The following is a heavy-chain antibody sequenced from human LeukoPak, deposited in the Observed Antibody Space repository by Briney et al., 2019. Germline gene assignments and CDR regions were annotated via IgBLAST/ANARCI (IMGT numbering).Heavy chain of an antibody. D-gene: IGHD3-16*02. V-gene: IGHV1-46*01. Sequence: ASVKVSCKASGYTFTSYYMHWVRQAPGQGLEWMGIINPSGGSSSYAQKFQGRVTMTRDMSTSTVYMELSSLRSEDTAAYYCARVPYVWGSYRYFDYWGQGTLVTVSS. CDR3: ARVPYVWGSYRYFDY. J-gene: IGHJ4*02. CDR2: INPSGGSS. CDR1: GYTFTSYY.